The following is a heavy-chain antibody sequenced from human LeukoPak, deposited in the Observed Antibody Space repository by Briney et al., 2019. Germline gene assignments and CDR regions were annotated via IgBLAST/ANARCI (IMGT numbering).Heavy chain of an antibody. J-gene: IGHJ6*02. Sequence: PGGSLRLSCEASGFTFSSYAIRWVRQAPGTGLEWVSSIPGSGGATYYADSVRGRFSISRDSSKNTVYLQMNSLRAEDTAVYYCATPLLSYDSSGYYYYYGMDVWGQGTTVTVSS. V-gene: IGHV3-23*01. CDR1: GFTFSSYA. CDR2: IPGSGGAT. D-gene: IGHD3-22*01. CDR3: ATPLLSYDSSGYYYYYGMDV.